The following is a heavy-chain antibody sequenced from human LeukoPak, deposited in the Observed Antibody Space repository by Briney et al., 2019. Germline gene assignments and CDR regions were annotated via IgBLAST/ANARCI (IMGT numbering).Heavy chain of an antibody. CDR2: ISYDGSNK. D-gene: IGHD2-15*01. Sequence: GGSLRLSCAASGFTFSSYAMHWVRQAPGKGLEWVAVISYDGSNKYYADSVKGRFTISRDNSKNTLYLQMNSLRAEDMAVYYCARGTPAATPRYYFDYWGQGTLVTVSS. V-gene: IGHV3-30*04. CDR1: GFTFSSYA. CDR3: ARGTPAATPRYYFDY. J-gene: IGHJ4*02.